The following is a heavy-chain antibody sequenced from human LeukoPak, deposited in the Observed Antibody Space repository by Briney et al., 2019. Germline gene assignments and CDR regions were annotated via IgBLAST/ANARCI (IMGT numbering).Heavy chain of an antibody. Sequence: GGSLRLSCAVSGFTFSHAWMTWVRQAPGKGLEWVSAISGSGGSTYYADSVKGRFTISRDNSKNTLYLQMNSLRAEDTAVYYCAKGFRYCSGGSCYSDAFDIWGQGTMVTVSS. CDR3: AKGFRYCSGGSCYSDAFDI. CDR2: ISGSGGST. V-gene: IGHV3-23*01. J-gene: IGHJ3*02. D-gene: IGHD2-15*01. CDR1: GFTFSHAW.